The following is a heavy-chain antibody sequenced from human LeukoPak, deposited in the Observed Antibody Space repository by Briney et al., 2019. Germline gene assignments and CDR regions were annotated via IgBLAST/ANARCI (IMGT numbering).Heavy chain of an antibody. D-gene: IGHD3-10*01. V-gene: IGHV3-33*01. CDR2: IWYDGSNK. CDR1: GFTFSSYG. CDR3: ARAKWRGSGSYSGDAFDI. J-gene: IGHJ3*02. Sequence: GRSLRLSCAASGFTFSSYGMHWVRQAPGKGLEWVAVIWYDGSNKYYADSVKGRFTISRDNSKNTLYLQMNSLRAEDTAVYYCARAKWRGSGSYSGDAFDIWGQGTKVTVSS.